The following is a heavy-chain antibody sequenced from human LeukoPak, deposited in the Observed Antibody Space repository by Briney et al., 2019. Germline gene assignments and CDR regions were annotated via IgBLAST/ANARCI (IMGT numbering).Heavy chain of an antibody. Sequence: SVKVSCKPSGGTFSTYAISWVRQAPGQGPEWMGGIIPILGTAKYAKKFQGRVTITADEFTSTAHMELSSLRSEDTAVYYCASNTNYYEGSGHYVFDYWGQGTLVTISS. CDR2: IIPILGTA. J-gene: IGHJ4*02. CDR1: GGTFSTYA. D-gene: IGHD3-22*01. CDR3: ASNTNYYEGSGHYVFDY. V-gene: IGHV1-69*13.